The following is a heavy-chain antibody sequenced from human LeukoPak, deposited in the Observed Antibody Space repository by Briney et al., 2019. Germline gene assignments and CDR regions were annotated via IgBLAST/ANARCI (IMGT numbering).Heavy chain of an antibody. CDR3: ARVRGVTTYDY. D-gene: IGHD3-10*01. J-gene: IGHJ4*02. V-gene: IGHV3-30*04. CDR2: ISYDGSNK. Sequence: GGSLRLSCAAPGFTFSSYAMHWVRQAPGKGLEWVAVISYDGSNKYYADSVKGRFTISRDNSKNTLYLQMNSLRAEDTAVYYCARVRGVTTYDYWGQGTLVTVSS. CDR1: GFTFSSYA.